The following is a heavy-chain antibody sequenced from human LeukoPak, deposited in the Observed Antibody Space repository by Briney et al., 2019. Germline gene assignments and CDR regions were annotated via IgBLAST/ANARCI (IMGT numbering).Heavy chain of an antibody. CDR1: GGSISSYY. V-gene: IGHV4-59*01. Sequence: SETLSLTCTVSGGSISSYYWSWIRQPPGKGLEWIGYIYYSGSTNYNPSLKSRVTISVDTSKNQFSLKLSSVTAANTAVYYCARSFGSSWPYYYYYMDVWGKGTTVTVSS. CDR3: ARSFGSSWPYYYYYMDV. D-gene: IGHD6-13*01. J-gene: IGHJ6*03. CDR2: IYYSGST.